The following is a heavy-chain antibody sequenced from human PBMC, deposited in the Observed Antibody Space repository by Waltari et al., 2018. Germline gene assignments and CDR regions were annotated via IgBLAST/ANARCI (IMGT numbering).Heavy chain of an antibody. V-gene: IGHV4-38-2*01. CDR3: HLYGDYFEGFDY. CDR2: IYHSGST. J-gene: IGHJ4*02. CDR1: GYYISSGYY. Sequence: QVQLQESGPGLVKPSETLSLTCAVSGYYISSGYYWGWTRQPPGKGLELIGSIYHSGSTYYNPSLKSRVTISVDTSKNQFSLKLSSVTAADTAVYYCHLYGDYFEGFDYWGQGTLVTVSS. D-gene: IGHD4-17*01.